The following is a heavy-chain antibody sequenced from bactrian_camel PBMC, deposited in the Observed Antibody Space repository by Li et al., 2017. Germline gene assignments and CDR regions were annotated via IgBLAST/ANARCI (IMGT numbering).Heavy chain of an antibody. V-gene: IGHV3S40*01. J-gene: IGHJ4*01. D-gene: IGHD2*01. Sequence: VQLVESGGGLVQPGGSLSLSCAASGFTFSASVIGWFRQAPGKAREGIATVYTSTGRRYYTDSLKDRFTISQDNAKNTVYLQMNNLDPEDTAMYYCAADPFRMTAIQAVTAMAKHLTYWGQGTQVTVS. CDR2: VYTSTGRR. CDR1: GFTFSASV. CDR3: AADPFRMTAIQAVTAMAKHLTY.